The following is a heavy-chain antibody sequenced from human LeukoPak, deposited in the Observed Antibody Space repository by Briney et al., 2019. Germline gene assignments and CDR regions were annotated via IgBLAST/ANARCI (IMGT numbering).Heavy chain of an antibody. CDR1: GGSFSGYY. V-gene: IGHV4-34*01. D-gene: IGHD2-15*01. J-gene: IGHJ6*03. CDR3: ARGRVVVAFYYYYYMDV. CDR2: INHSGST. Sequence: PSETLSLTCAVYGGSFSGYYLSWVRQPPGKGLEWIGEINHSGSTNYNPALKSRVTISVDTSKNPFSLKMSCVTAADTAVYYCARGRVVVAFYYYYYMDVWGKGTTVTVSS.